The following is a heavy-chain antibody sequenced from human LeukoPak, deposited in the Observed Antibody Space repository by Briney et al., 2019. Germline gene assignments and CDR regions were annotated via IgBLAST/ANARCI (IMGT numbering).Heavy chain of an antibody. CDR2: ISYDGSNK. CDR1: GVTVSSNY. Sequence: GGSLRLSCAVSGVTVSSNYMSWVRQAPGKGLEWVAVISYDGSNKYHADSVKGRFTISRDNSKNTLYLQMNSLRAEDTAVYYCARWWEWELLRWSDPYYFDYWGQGTLVTVSS. CDR3: ARWWEWELLRWSDPYYFDY. D-gene: IGHD1-26*01. V-gene: IGHV3-30-3*01. J-gene: IGHJ4*02.